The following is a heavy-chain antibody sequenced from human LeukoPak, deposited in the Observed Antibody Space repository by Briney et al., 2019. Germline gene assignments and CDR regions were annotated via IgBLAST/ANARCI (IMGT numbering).Heavy chain of an antibody. CDR1: GFTFDDYA. Sequence: GGSLRLSCAASGFTFDDYAMHWVRQAPGKGLEWVSLISWDGGSTYYADSVKGRFTISRDNSKNSLYLQMNSLRAEDTALYYCAKGSGKRQAYYYYYMDVWGKGTTVTVSS. V-gene: IGHV3-43D*03. J-gene: IGHJ6*03. CDR2: ISWDGGST. D-gene: IGHD3-10*01. CDR3: AKGSGKRQAYYYYYMDV.